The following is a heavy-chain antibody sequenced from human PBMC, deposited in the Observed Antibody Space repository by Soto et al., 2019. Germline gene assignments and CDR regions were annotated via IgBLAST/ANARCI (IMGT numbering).Heavy chain of an antibody. D-gene: IGHD3-22*01. CDR3: ARQNYYDSSGSRGYYYGMDV. CDR1: GFTFSSYS. CDR2: ISSSSSTI. Sequence: PGGSLRLSCAASGFTFSSYSMNWVRQAPGKGLEWVSYISSSSSTIYYADSVKGRFTISRDNAKNSLYLQMNSLRDEDTAVYYCARQNYYDSSGSRGYYYGMDVWGQGTTVTVSS. V-gene: IGHV3-48*02. J-gene: IGHJ6*02.